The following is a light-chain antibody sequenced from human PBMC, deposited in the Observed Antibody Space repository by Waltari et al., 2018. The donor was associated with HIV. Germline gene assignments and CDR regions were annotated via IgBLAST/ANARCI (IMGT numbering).Light chain of an antibody. J-gene: IGLJ3*02. CDR1: SSDVCRYDY. Sequence: QSALTQPRSVSGSPGQSVTISCTGTSSDVCRYDYASWYHQYPGKAPKLMIYDVTNRPFGFPDRFSGSKSGNTASLTISGLQAEDEADYYCCSFASAYTLRVFGGGTRLAVL. CDR3: CSFASAYTLRV. V-gene: IGLV2-11*01. CDR2: DVT.